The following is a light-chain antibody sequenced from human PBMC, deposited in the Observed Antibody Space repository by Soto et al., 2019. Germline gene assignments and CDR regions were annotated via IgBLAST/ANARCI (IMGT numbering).Light chain of an antibody. CDR1: QSISSW. CDR2: DAS. J-gene: IGKJ4*01. Sequence: DIQMTQSPSTLSASVGDRVTITCRASQSISSWLAWYQQKPGKAPKLLIYDASSFESGVPSRFSGSGSGTEFTLTISSLQPDDFATYYCQQYNSFPGLTFGGGTKVEIK. CDR3: QQYNSFPGLT. V-gene: IGKV1-5*01.